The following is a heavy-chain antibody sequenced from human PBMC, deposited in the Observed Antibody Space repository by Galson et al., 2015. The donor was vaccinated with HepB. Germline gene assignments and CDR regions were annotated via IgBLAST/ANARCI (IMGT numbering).Heavy chain of an antibody. V-gene: IGHV3-74*01. CDR1: EFPFSRYW. D-gene: IGHD3-10*01. CDR2: ISSDGIST. J-gene: IGHJ6*02. Sequence: SLRLSCAASEFPFSRYWMHWVRQAPGKGLVWVSRISSDGISTTYADSVKGRFTISRDNAKSTLYLQMNSLRTEDTAVYYCARAFRGVLPYCGMDVWGQGATVTVSS. CDR3: ARAFRGVLPYCGMDV.